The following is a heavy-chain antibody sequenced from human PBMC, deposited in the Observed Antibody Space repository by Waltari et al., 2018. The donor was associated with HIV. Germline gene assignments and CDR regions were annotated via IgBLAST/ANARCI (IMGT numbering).Heavy chain of an antibody. CDR1: RFTFSSFG. CDR3: ARDEAEMATLTAFDI. V-gene: IGHV3-21*01. Sequence: EVQLVEPGGGMVKQGGSVSLSCAASRFTFSSFGLNWVRQAPGKGLEWVSSISSGSVYIYYADSVKGRFTISRDNAKNSLYLQMNSLRAEDTAVYYCARDEAEMATLTAFDIWGQGTMVTVSS. CDR2: ISSGSVYI. J-gene: IGHJ3*02. D-gene: IGHD5-12*01.